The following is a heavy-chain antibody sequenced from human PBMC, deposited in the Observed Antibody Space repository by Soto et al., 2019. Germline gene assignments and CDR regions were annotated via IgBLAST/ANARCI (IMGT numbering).Heavy chain of an antibody. V-gene: IGHV1-69*13. D-gene: IGHD3-22*01. Sequence: SVKVSCKASGGTFSSYAISWVRQAPGQGLEWMGGIIPIFGTANYAQKFQGRVTITADESTSTAYMELSSLRSEDTAVYYCARCQYYDSSGYYYLYFDYWGQGTLVTVSS. CDR3: ARCQYYDSSGYYYLYFDY. CDR2: IIPIFGTA. J-gene: IGHJ4*02. CDR1: GGTFSSYA.